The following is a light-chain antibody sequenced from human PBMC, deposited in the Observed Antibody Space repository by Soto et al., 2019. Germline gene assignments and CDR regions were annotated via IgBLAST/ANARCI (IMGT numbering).Light chain of an antibody. CDR2: DTY. CDR1: QSVRSK. J-gene: IGKJ5*01. Sequence: EIVLTQSPASLSVSPGERATLSCRASQSVRSKVAWYQQKPGQAPSLVIYDTYIRATSFSARFSGSGSGTEFTLTIRSLQSEDFAVYYCQQYKNWPLFGQGTRLEI. CDR3: QQYKNWPL. V-gene: IGKV3-15*01.